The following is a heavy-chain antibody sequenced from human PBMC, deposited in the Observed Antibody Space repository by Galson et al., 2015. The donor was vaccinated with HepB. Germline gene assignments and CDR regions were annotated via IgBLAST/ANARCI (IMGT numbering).Heavy chain of an antibody. Sequence: SLRLSCAASGFTFSSYAMSWVRQAPGKGLEWVSAISGSGGSTYYADSVKGRFTISRDNSKNTLYLQMNSLRAEDTAVYYCAKDIGYSSGRLRGAFDIWGQGTMVTVSS. CDR2: ISGSGGST. V-gene: IGHV3-23*01. J-gene: IGHJ3*02. D-gene: IGHD6-19*01. CDR1: GFTFSSYA. CDR3: AKDIGYSSGRLRGAFDI.